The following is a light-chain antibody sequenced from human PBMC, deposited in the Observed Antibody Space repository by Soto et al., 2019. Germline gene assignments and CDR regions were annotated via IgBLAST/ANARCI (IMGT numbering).Light chain of an antibody. CDR2: DAS. CDR3: QQYESPSPFT. J-gene: IGKJ3*01. CDR1: QSISSW. Sequence: DIQMTQSPSTLSAFVGDRVTITCRASQSISSWLAWYQQKAGKAPRLLIFDASTLESGVPSRFSGSGSGTEFTLTITSLQPDDFATYYCQQYESPSPFTFGPGTKVDLK. V-gene: IGKV1-5*01.